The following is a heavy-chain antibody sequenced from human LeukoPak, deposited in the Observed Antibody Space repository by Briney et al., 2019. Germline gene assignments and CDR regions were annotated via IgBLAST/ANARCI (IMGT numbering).Heavy chain of an antibody. D-gene: IGHD2-2*01. V-gene: IGHV5-51*01. CDR2: IYPGDSDT. J-gene: IGHJ4*02. CDR3: ARQASPNQYCSSTSCPYYFDY. CDR1: GYSFTSYW. Sequence: GESLKISCKGSGYSFTSYWIGWVRQMPGKGLEWMGIIYPGDSDTRDSPSLQGQVTISADKSNSTAYLQWSSLKASDTAMYYCARQASPNQYCSSTSCPYYFDYWGQGTLVTVSS.